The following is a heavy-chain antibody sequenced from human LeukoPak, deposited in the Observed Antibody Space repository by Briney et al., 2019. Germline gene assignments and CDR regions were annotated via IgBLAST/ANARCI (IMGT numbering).Heavy chain of an antibody. Sequence: PGGSLRLSCAASGFTFSSYAMSWVRQAPGKGLEWVSAISGSGGSTYYADSVKGRFTISRDNSKNTLYLQMNSLRAEDTAVYYCASSPYGSGSYPLRGPLFDYWGQGTLVTVSS. J-gene: IGHJ4*02. CDR1: GFTFSSYA. CDR3: ASSPYGSGSYPLRGPLFDY. CDR2: ISGSGGST. D-gene: IGHD3-10*01. V-gene: IGHV3-23*01.